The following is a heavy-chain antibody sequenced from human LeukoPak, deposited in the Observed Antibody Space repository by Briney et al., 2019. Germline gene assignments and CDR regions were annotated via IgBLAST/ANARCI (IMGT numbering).Heavy chain of an antibody. CDR1: GGTFSSYA. V-gene: IGHV1-69*13. D-gene: IGHD3-16*01. Sequence: GASVKVSCKASGGTFSSYAISWVRQAPGQGLEWMGGIIPIFGTANYAQKFQGRVTITADESTSTAYMELSSLRSEDTAVYYCARDRWERGYVSFNWFDPWGQGTLVTVSS. CDR2: IIPIFGTA. CDR3: ARDRWERGYVSFNWFDP. J-gene: IGHJ5*02.